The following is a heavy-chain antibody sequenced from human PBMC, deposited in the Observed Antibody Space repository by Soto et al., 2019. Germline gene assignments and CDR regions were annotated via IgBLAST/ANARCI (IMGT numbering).Heavy chain of an antibody. Sequence: QVQLQESGPGLVKPSETLSLTCTVSGGTIISYYWNWIRQPPGQGLEWIGYIYYSGSTNYNPSHKSRVTISVDTSKNQLSLKLSSVTAAETAVYYGARTNDYGDSGDAFDIWGQGTMVPGSS. J-gene: IGHJ3*02. CDR2: IYYSGST. CDR3: ARTNDYGDSGDAFDI. D-gene: IGHD4-17*01. V-gene: IGHV4-59*01. CDR1: GGTIISYY.